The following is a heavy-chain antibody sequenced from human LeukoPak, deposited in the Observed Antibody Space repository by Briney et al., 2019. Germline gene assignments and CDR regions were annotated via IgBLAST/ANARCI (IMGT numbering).Heavy chain of an antibody. V-gene: IGHV3-7*03. CDR2: LRPDGSDK. J-gene: IGHJ4*02. Sequence: PGGSLRLSCAASGFTFSGYWMTWVRQAPGKGLEWVANLRPDGSDKYYADSVKGRFTISRDNSKNTLYLQMNSLRAEDTAVYYCAKVLISLAYWGQGTLVTVSS. D-gene: IGHD3-3*02. CDR3: AKVLISLAY. CDR1: GFTFSGYW.